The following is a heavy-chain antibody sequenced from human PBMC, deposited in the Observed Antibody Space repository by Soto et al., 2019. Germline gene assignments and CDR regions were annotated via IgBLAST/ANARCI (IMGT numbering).Heavy chain of an antibody. J-gene: IGHJ5*02. CDR3: ARGRSLEWLAWFDT. Sequence: SVKVPCKASGGTLSSYAISWVRQAPGQGLEWMGGIIPIFGTTNYAQKFQGRVTITADESTSTAYMELSSLRSEDTAVYYCARGRSLEWLAWFDTWGQGILVTVSS. CDR1: GGTLSSYA. D-gene: IGHD3-3*01. V-gene: IGHV1-69*13. CDR2: IIPIFGTT.